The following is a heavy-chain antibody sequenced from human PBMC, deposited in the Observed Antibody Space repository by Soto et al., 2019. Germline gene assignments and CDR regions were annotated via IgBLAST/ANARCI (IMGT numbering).Heavy chain of an antibody. CDR1: GFTFSSYV. J-gene: IGHJ6*02. CDR2: ISYDGTNK. V-gene: IGHV3-30*18. CDR3: AKERFGHLWLEDYGMDV. D-gene: IGHD5-18*01. Sequence: GGSLRLSCAASGFTFSSYVMHWVRQSPGKGLEWVALISYDGTNKYYADSVKGRFTISRDNFKNTLYLQMNSLRAEDTAVYYCAKERFGHLWLEDYGMDVWGQGTTVTVSS.